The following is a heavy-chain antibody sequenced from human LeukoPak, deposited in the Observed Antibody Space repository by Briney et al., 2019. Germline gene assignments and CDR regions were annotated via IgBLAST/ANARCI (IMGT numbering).Heavy chain of an antibody. V-gene: IGHV1-69*13. D-gene: IGHD6-6*01. Sequence: ASVKVSFKASGGTFSSYAISWVRQAPGQGLEWMGGIIPIFGTANYAQKFQGRVTITADESTSTAYMELSSLRSEDTAVYYCARSAARPNYYYGMDVWGQGTTVTVSS. CDR2: IIPIFGTA. J-gene: IGHJ6*02. CDR3: ARSAARPNYYYGMDV. CDR1: GGTFSSYA.